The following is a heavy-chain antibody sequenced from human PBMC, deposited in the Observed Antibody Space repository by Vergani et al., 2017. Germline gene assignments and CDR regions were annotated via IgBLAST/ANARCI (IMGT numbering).Heavy chain of an antibody. Sequence: QLQLQESGSGLVKPSQTLSLTCAVSGSSISSGGYSWSWVRQPPGKGLEWIGYIYHSGSTYYNPSLKSRVTISVDRSKNKFSLKLSSVTAADTAVYYCARGVDGYDPFDYWGQGTLVTVSS. CDR1: GSSISSGGYS. J-gene: IGHJ4*02. D-gene: IGHD5-12*01. V-gene: IGHV4-30-2*01. CDR3: ARGVDGYDPFDY. CDR2: IYHSGST.